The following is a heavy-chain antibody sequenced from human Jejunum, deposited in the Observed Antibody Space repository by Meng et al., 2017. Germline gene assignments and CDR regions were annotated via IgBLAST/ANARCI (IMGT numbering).Heavy chain of an antibody. V-gene: IGHV4-59*01. CDR1: GYSMTIAN. Sequence: LRAFDPGLGPLSEPRSPTWTVFGYSMTIANLRWSRHPPGKGLEGLRYGSFGGTTNYSPSIKRRVNIPLDTSEHLFSMKLNSVTPAHKAVYFCARAKFAYGWSDDYWGQGTLVTVSS. CDR2: GSFGGTT. CDR3: ARAKFAYGWSDDY. J-gene: IGHJ4*02. D-gene: IGHD3-10*01.